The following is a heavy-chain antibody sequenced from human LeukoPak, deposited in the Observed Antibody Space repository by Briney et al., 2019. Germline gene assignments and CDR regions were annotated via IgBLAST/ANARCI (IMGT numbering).Heavy chain of an antibody. CDR2: IYYSGST. V-gene: IGHV4-59*08. CDR1: GGSISSYY. Sequence: PSETLSLTCTVSGGSISSYYWSWIRQPPGKGLEWIGYIYYSGSTNYNPSLKSRVTISVDTSKNQFSLKLSSVTAADTAVYYCARHICSSTSCYFGYYYGMDAWGQGTTVTVSS. CDR3: ARHICSSTSCYFGYYYGMDA. J-gene: IGHJ6*02. D-gene: IGHD2-2*01.